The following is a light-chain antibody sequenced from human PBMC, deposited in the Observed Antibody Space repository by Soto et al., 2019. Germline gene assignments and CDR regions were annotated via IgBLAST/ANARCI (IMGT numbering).Light chain of an antibody. Sequence: EIVLTQSPGTLSLSPGERATLSCRASQSVSSNYLAWYQRKPGQAPRLLIYGSCSRATNIPTWFSGRGCVTDFTLTITRLEPEDVAVYYCQQYSGSPPTFGQGTKVEIK. CDR2: GSC. V-gene: IGKV3-20*01. CDR1: QSVSSNY. CDR3: QQYSGSPPT. J-gene: IGKJ1*01.